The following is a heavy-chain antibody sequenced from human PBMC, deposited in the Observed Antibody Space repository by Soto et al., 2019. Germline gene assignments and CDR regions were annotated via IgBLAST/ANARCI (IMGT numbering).Heavy chain of an antibody. CDR3: ARDGMDYYGSGSRPGRFDY. D-gene: IGHD3-10*01. V-gene: IGHV3-30*14. Sequence: GGSLRLSCAASGFTFSSYAMHWVRQAPGKGLGWVAVISYDGSNKYYADSVKGRFTISRDNSKNTLYLQMNSLRAEDTAVYYCARDGMDYYGSGSRPGRFDYWGQGTLVTVPS. CDR2: ISYDGSNK. J-gene: IGHJ4*02. CDR1: GFTFSSYA.